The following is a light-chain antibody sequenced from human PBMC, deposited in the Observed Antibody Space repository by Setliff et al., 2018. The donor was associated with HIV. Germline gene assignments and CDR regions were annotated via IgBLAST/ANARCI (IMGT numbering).Light chain of an antibody. CDR1: SSDVGGYNY. V-gene: IGLV2-11*01. CDR2: GVS. Sequence: QSALAQPRSVSGSPGQSVTISCTGTSSDVGGYNYVSWYQQHPGKAPKLMIYGVSERPSGVPNRFSGSKSGDTASLTISGLQAEDEADYYCCSYAGSYIPYVFGTGTKVTV. CDR3: CSYAGSYIPYV. J-gene: IGLJ1*01.